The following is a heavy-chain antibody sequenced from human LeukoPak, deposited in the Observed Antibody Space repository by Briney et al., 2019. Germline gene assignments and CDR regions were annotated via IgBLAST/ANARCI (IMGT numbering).Heavy chain of an antibody. CDR1: GGSFSGYY. D-gene: IGHD2-2*02. V-gene: IGHV4-34*01. J-gene: IGHJ6*02. Sequence: SETLSLTCAVYGGSFSGYYWSWIRQPPGKGLKWIGEINHSGSTNYNPSLKSRVTISVDTSKNQFSLKLSSVTAADTAVYYCARTVVPAAIAYYYYYGMDVWGQGTTVTVSS. CDR3: ARTVVPAAIAYYYYYGMDV. CDR2: INHSGST.